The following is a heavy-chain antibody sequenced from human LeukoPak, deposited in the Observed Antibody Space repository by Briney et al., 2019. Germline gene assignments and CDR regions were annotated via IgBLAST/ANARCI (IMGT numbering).Heavy chain of an antibody. CDR3: ARGGPAAAGAYYYGMDV. D-gene: IGHD6-13*01. V-gene: IGHV4-34*01. CDR2: INHSGST. Sequence: PSETLSLTSAVYGGSCSGYYWSWIRQPPGKGLEWIGEINHSGSTNYNPSLKSRVTISVDTSKNQFSLKLSSVTAADTAVYYCARGGPAAAGAYYYGMDVWGQGTTVTVSS. CDR1: GGSCSGYY. J-gene: IGHJ6*02.